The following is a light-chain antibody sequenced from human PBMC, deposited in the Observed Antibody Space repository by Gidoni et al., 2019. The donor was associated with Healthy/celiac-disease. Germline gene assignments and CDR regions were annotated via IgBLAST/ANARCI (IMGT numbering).Light chain of an antibody. CDR3: QQYNNWPPRT. CDR2: GAS. CDR1: QSVSSN. Sequence: EIVMTQSPATLSVSPGERATLSCRASQSVSSNLAWYQQKPGQPPRLLIYGASTRATGIPARFSGSGSGTEFTLTISSLQSEDFAVYYCQQYNNWPPRTFGQXTKVEIK. J-gene: IGKJ1*01. V-gene: IGKV3-15*01.